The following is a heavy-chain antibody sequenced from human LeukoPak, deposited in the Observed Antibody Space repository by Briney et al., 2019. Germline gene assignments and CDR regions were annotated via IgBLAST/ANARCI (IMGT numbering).Heavy chain of an antibody. CDR3: ARDAPFTIFGVVNYYFDY. V-gene: IGHV3-66*01. J-gene: IGHJ4*02. Sequence: GGSLRLSCAASGFTVSSNYMSWVRQAPGKGLEWVSVIYSGGSTYYADSVKGRFTISRDNAKNSLYLQMNSLRAEDTAVYYCARDAPFTIFGVVNYYFDYWGQGTLVTVSS. D-gene: IGHD3-3*01. CDR1: GFTVSSNY. CDR2: IYSGGST.